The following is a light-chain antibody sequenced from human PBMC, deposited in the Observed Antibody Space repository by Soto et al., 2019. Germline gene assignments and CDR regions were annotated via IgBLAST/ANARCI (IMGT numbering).Light chain of an antibody. V-gene: IGKV2-28*01. CDR1: QILLHKNGNNY. CDR3: MQALQTPRT. J-gene: IGKJ1*01. CDR2: MGS. Sequence: EIFVTQSTISLPVTPGEPASISCTSSQILLHKNGNNYFNWYLHKPGQSPQLLIYMGSKRASGVPDRFSGSGSGTFFTLKISSVEAEDAGVYYCMQALQTPRTFGQGTKVDI.